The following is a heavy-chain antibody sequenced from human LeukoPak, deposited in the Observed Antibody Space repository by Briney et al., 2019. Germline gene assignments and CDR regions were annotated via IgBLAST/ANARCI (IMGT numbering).Heavy chain of an antibody. J-gene: IGHJ4*02. V-gene: IGHV4-59*01. CDR1: GDSISSYY. CDR3: TRGAIAAHFDY. D-gene: IGHD6-25*01. CDR2: IYYSDIT. Sequence: SETLSLTCTVSGDSISSYYWSWIRQPPGKGLESIGYIYYSDITNYNPSLQSRVTISVDTSKKQFSLKLTSVTAADTAVYYCTRGAIAAHFDYWGQGTLVTVSS.